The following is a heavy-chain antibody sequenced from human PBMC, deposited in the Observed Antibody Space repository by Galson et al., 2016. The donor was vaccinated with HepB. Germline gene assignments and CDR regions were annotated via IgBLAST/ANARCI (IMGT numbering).Heavy chain of an antibody. CDR3: ARSDIGNYPEYFDY. CDR1: GGSVSTTHFY. CDR2: MSSSGNS. J-gene: IGHJ4*02. D-gene: IGHD1-26*01. Sequence: SETLSLTCTVSGGSVSTTHFYWGWIRQPPGKGLEWVGSMSSSGNSYYNPSLKSRVTISIDTSKNQFSLKLDSVTAADTAMYYCARSDIGNYPEYFDYWGQGTVVTVSS. V-gene: IGHV4-39*07.